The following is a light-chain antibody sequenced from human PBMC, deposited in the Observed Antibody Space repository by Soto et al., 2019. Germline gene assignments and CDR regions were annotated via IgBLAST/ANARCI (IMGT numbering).Light chain of an antibody. J-gene: IGKJ1*01. V-gene: IGKV3-20*01. Sequence: EIVLTQSPGSLSLSPGERATLSCRASQSVSSYLAWYQQKPGQAPRLLIYGASSRATGFPDRFSGSGSGTAFSLPISRLEPEDSAVYSCQQYSSPPRTFGQGTKVEIK. CDR1: QSVSSY. CDR3: QQYSSPPRT. CDR2: GAS.